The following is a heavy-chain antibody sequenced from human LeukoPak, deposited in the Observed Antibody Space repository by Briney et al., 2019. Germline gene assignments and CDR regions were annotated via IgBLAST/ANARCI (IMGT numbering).Heavy chain of an antibody. CDR3: ATRYCFDY. Sequence: ASVKVSCKVSGYTLTELSMHWVRQAPGKGLEWMGGFDPEDGETIYAQKFQGRVTMTKDTSTDTAYMELSSLRSEDTAVYYCATRYCFDYWGQGTLVTVSS. CDR1: GYTLTELS. J-gene: IGHJ4*02. V-gene: IGHV1-24*01. CDR2: FDPEDGET.